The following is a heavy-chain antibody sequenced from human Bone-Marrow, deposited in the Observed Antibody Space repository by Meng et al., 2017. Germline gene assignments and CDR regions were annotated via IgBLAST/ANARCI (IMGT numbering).Heavy chain of an antibody. J-gene: IGHJ5*02. V-gene: IGHV1-2*02. D-gene: IGHD3-22*01. CDR1: GNTFTGYY. CDR2: INPNSGGT. Sequence: ASVKVPCKASGNTFTGYYMHWVRQAPAQGLEWMGWINPNSGGTNYAQKFLGRVTMIRDTSISTAYMELSRLRTDGTAVSYCARESYTMLVVVIEDWFDPWGQGTLVTVSS. CDR3: ARESYTMLVVVIEDWFDP.